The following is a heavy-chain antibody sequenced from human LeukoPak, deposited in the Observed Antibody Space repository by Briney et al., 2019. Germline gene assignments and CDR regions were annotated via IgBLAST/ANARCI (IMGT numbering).Heavy chain of an antibody. Sequence: SVKVSCKASGGTFSSYAISWVRQAPGQGLEWMGGIIPIFGTANYAQKFQGRVTITADESTSTAYMELSSLRPEDTAVYYRARSYGPTVTIWLYANWFDPWGQGTLVTVSS. D-gene: IGHD4-17*01. CDR2: IIPIFGTA. V-gene: IGHV1-69*01. CDR1: GGTFSSYA. J-gene: IGHJ5*02. CDR3: ARSYGPTVTIWLYANWFDP.